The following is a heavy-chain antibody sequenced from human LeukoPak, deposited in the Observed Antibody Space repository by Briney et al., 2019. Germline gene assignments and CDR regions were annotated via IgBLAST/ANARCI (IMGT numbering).Heavy chain of an antibody. Sequence: PGRSLRLSCAASGFTFSSYAMHWVRQAPGKGLEWVSYISSSSSTIYYADSVKGRFTISRDNAKNSLYLQMNSLRAEDMAVYYCARDGYVYYYYYYGMDVWGQGTTVTVSS. CDR1: GFTFSSYA. D-gene: IGHD5-12*01. CDR3: ARDGYVYYYYYYGMDV. V-gene: IGHV3-48*01. CDR2: ISSSSSTI. J-gene: IGHJ6*02.